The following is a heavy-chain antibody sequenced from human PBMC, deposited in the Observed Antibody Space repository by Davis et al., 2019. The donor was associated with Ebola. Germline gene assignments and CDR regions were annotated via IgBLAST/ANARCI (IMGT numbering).Heavy chain of an antibody. V-gene: IGHV4-59*01. Sequence: SETLSLTCTVSGGSISSYYWSWIRQPPGQGLEWIGSIYYSGSTNYNPSLKSRVTISVDTSKNQFSLKLSSVTAADTAVYYCARDRGIAARFFDYWGQGTLVTVSS. CDR3: ARDRGIAARFFDY. CDR1: GGSISSYY. D-gene: IGHD6-6*01. J-gene: IGHJ4*02. CDR2: IYYSGST.